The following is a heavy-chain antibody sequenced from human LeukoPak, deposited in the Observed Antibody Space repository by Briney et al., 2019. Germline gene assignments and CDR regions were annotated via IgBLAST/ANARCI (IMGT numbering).Heavy chain of an antibody. Sequence: GGSLRLSCAASGFTFSDHYMDWVRQAPGKGLEWVGRTRNKANSYTTEYAASVKGGFTISRDDSKNSLYLQMNSLKTEDTAVYYCARAPRLSSSCYYYYYMDVWGKGTTVTVSS. J-gene: IGHJ6*03. CDR1: GFTFSDHY. V-gene: IGHV3-72*01. CDR3: ARAPRLSSSCYYYYYMDV. D-gene: IGHD6-13*01. CDR2: TRNKANSYTT.